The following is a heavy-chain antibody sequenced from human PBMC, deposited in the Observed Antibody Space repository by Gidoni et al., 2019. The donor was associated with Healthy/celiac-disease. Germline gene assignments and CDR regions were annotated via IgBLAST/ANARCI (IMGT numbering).Heavy chain of an antibody. CDR2: ISWNSGSI. CDR1: GFTFDDYA. CDR3: AKDIGVVGAIDY. J-gene: IGHJ4*02. Sequence: EVQLVESGGGLVQPGRSLRLSCAASGFTFDDYAMHWVRQAPGKGLEWVSGISWNSGSIGYADSVKGRFTISRDNAKNSLYLQMNSLRAEDTALYYCAKDIGVVGAIDYWGQGTLVTVSS. D-gene: IGHD1-26*01. V-gene: IGHV3-9*01.